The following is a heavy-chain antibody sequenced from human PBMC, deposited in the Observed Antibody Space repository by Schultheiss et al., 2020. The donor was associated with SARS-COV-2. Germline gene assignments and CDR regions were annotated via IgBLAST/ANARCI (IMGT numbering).Heavy chain of an antibody. D-gene: IGHD6-6*01. Sequence: GGSLRLSCAASGFTFSSYAMSWVRQAPGKGLEWVSSISSSSSYIYYADSVKGRFTISRDNAKNSLYLQMNSLRAEDTAVYYCARVGIAAPWFDPWGQGTLVTVSS. CDR3: ARVGIAAPWFDP. CDR2: ISSSSSYI. V-gene: IGHV3-21*01. CDR1: GFTFSSYA. J-gene: IGHJ5*02.